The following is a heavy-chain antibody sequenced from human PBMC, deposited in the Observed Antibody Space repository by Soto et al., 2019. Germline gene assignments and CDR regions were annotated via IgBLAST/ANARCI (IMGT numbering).Heavy chain of an antibody. CDR2: ISWNSGSI. CDR3: AKDIYSSGWYRYFDL. Sequence: PGGSLRLYGRGSGFTCSSYAMQWDRQAPGKGLEWVSGISWNSGSIGYADSVKGRFTISRDNAKNSLYLQMNSLRAEDTALYYCAKDIYSSGWYRYFDLWGRGTLVTVSS. D-gene: IGHD6-19*01. V-gene: IGHV3-9*01. J-gene: IGHJ2*01. CDR1: GFTCSSYA.